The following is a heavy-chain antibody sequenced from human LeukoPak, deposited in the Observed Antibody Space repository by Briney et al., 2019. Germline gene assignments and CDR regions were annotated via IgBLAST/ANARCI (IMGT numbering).Heavy chain of an antibody. CDR2: IYYSGST. D-gene: IGHD6-19*01. Sequence: SETLSLTCTVSGGSISSSSYYWGWIRQPPGKGLEWIGSIYYSGSTYYNPSLKSRVTISVDTSTNKFSLKLSSVTAADTAVYYCARHCSGCPKPFDYWGQGTLVTVSS. CDR1: GGSISSSSYY. J-gene: IGHJ4*02. V-gene: IGHV4-39*01. CDR3: ARHCSGCPKPFDY.